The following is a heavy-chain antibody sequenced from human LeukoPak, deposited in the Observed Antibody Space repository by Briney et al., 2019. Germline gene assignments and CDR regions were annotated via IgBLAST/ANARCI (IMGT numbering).Heavy chain of an antibody. CDR3: ARDQTQAGPTTVDY. D-gene: IGHD1-14*01. V-gene: IGHV3-74*01. CDR1: GFTFSRSW. J-gene: IGHJ4*02. Sequence: PGGSLRLSCVASGFTFSRSWMHWVRHAPGKGLLWVSRINTDGTDINYADSVEGRFTISRDNAKNTLYLQMHTLSAEDTAVYYCARDQTQAGPTTVDYWGQGTLVTVSS. CDR2: INTDGTDI.